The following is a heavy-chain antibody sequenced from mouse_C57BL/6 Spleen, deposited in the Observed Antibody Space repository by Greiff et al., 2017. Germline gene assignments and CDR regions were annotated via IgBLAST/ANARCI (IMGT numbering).Heavy chain of an antibody. CDR2: IHPSDSDT. CDR1: GYTFTSYW. J-gene: IGHJ1*03. V-gene: IGHV1-74*01. D-gene: IGHD1-1*02. CDR3: AVREDYGHWYFDV. Sequence: QVQLQQPGAELVKPGASVKVSCKASGYTFTSYWMHWVKQRPGQGLEWIGRIHPSDSDTNYNQKFKGKATLTVDKSSSTAYMQLSSRTSEDSAVCDCAVREDYGHWYFDVWGKGTTGTVSS.